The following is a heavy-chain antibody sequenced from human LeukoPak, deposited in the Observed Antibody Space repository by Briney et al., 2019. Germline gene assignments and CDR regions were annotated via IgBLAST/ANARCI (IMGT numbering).Heavy chain of an antibody. CDR1: GGSISSYY. Sequence: SETLSLTCTVSGGSISSYYWSWIRQPPGKDLDGIGYIYYSGSTNYNPSLKSRVTISVDTSKNQFSLKLSSVTAADTAVYYCALNSSPWAGMDVWGQGTTVTVSS. CDR2: IYYSGST. J-gene: IGHJ6*02. V-gene: IGHV4-59*08. CDR3: ALNSSPWAGMDV. D-gene: IGHD4-23*01.